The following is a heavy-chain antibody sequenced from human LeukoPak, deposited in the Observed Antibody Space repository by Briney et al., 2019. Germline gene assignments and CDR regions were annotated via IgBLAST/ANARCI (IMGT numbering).Heavy chain of an antibody. J-gene: IGHJ5*02. CDR1: GFTFSSYG. Sequence: PGGSLSLSCAASGFTFSSYGMHWVRQAPGKGLEWVAVIWYDGSNKYYVDSVKGRFTISRDNSKNTLYLQMNSLRAEDTAVYYCARDMGIAAAGIRAWGQGTLVTVSS. D-gene: IGHD6-13*01. CDR3: ARDMGIAAAGIRA. V-gene: IGHV3-33*01. CDR2: IWYDGSNK.